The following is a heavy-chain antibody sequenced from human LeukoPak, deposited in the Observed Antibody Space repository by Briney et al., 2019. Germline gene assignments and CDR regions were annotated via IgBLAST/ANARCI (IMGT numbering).Heavy chain of an antibody. CDR2: IKKDGSEK. V-gene: IGHV3-7*03. CDR3: AKDYAVGSIDY. D-gene: IGHD3-16*01. J-gene: IGHJ4*02. Sequence: GGSLRLSCAASGFTFSSHRMSWVRQAPGKGLEWVANIKKDGSEKYYVDSVKGRFTISRDNSKNTVSLQMESLRAEDTALYYCAKDYAVGSIDYWGQGTLVTVSS. CDR1: GFTFSSHR.